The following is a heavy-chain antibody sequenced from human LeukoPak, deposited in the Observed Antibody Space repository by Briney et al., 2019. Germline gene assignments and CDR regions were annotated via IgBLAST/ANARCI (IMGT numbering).Heavy chain of an antibody. CDR3: AREMVRGVISP. D-gene: IGHD3-10*01. V-gene: IGHV3-20*04. J-gene: IGHJ5*02. CDR2: IYWNGGST. Sequence: GGSLRLSCAASGFTFDDYGMSWVRQAPGKGLEWVSGIYWNGGSTGYADSVKGRFTISRDNAKNSLYLQMNSLRAEDTAVYYCAREMVRGVISPWGQGTLVTVSS. CDR1: GFTFDDYG.